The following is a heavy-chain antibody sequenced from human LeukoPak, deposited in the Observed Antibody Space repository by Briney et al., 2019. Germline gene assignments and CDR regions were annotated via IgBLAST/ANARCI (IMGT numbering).Heavy chain of an antibody. CDR3: ARLTVTDYYFDY. CDR1: GGSFSGYY. CDR2: INHSGST. V-gene: IGHV4-34*01. D-gene: IGHD4-17*01. Sequence: PSETLSLTCAVYGGSFSGYYWSWIRQPPGKGLEWIGEINHSGSTNYNSSLKSRVTISVDTSKNQFSLKLSSVTAADTAVYYCARLTVTDYYFDYWGQGTLVTASS. J-gene: IGHJ4*02.